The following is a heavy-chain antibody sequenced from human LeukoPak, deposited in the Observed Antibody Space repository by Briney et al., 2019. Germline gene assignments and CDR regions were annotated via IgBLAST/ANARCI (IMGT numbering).Heavy chain of an antibody. D-gene: IGHD6-13*01. Sequence: AVKVSCQASGGTFSSYAFSWVRQAPGQGLEWMGGIIPIFCTANYAQKFQGRVTITADKSTSTAYMDLSSLRSEDTGVYYCARGRPTTSIAAAGVNWFDPWGQGTLVTVSS. V-gene: IGHV1-69*06. CDR3: ARGRPTTSIAAAGVNWFDP. J-gene: IGHJ5*02. CDR1: GGTFSSYA. CDR2: IIPIFCTA.